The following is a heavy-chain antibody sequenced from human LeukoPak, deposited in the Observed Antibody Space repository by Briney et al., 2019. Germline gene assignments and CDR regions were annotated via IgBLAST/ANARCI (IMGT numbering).Heavy chain of an antibody. J-gene: IGHJ4*02. CDR1: GDSISTSNSY. CDR3: ARTPTKDFWSGYYRPVYFDY. CDR2: IYYSGNT. Sequence: SETLSLTCTVSGDSISTSNSYWGWIRQPPGTGLEWIGSIYYSGNTYYNPSLKSRVTISVDKSKNQFSLKLSSVTAADTAVYYCARTPTKDFWSGYYRPVYFDYWGQGTLVTVSS. D-gene: IGHD3-3*01. V-gene: IGHV4-39*07.